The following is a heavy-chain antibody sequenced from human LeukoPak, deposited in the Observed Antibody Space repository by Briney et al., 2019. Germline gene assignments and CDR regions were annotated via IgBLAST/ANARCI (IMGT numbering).Heavy chain of an antibody. CDR1: GFNFSTDA. Sequence: GGSLRLSCAASGFNFSTDAMHWVRQAPGKGLEWVAVISYDGSNKYYADSMKSRFTISRDNSKNRLYLQMNSLRAEDTAVYYCARERKITMFRGVISDKYYYYMDVWGKGTTVTVSS. D-gene: IGHD3-10*01. CDR3: ARERKITMFRGVISDKYYYYMDV. V-gene: IGHV3-30*04. J-gene: IGHJ6*03. CDR2: ISYDGSNK.